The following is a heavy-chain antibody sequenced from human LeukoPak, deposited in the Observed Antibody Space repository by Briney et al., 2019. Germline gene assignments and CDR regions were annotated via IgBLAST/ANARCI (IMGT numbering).Heavy chain of an antibody. V-gene: IGHV4-39*01. J-gene: IGHJ6*03. Sequence: SETLSLTCTVSGGSISSSSYYWGWIRQPPGKGLEWIGSIYYSGSTYYNPSLKSRVTISVDTSKNQFSLKLSSVTAADTAVYYCARQYTGRYYMDVWGKGTTVTISS. CDR1: GGSISSSSYY. CDR3: ARQYTGRYYMDV. CDR2: IYYSGST. D-gene: IGHD2-2*02.